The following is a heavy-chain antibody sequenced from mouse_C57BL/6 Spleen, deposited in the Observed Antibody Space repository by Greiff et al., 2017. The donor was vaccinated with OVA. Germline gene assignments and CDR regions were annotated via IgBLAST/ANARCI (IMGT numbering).Heavy chain of an antibody. CDR1: GYTFTSYW. Sequence: QVQLKQPGAELVRPGSSVKLSCKASGYTFTSYWMHWVKQRPIQGLEWIGNIDPSDSEPHYHQKFKDKATLTVDKSSSTAYMQLSSLTSEDSAVYYCAADPDAMDYWGQGTSVTVSS. J-gene: IGHJ4*01. CDR3: AADPDAMDY. V-gene: IGHV1-52*01. CDR2: IDPSDSEP.